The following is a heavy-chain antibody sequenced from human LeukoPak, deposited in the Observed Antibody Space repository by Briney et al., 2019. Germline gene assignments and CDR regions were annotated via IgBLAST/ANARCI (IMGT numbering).Heavy chain of an antibody. CDR1: GGSIGGSTYY. CDR3: ARQRSGWFDWFDP. Sequence: SETLSLTCTVSGGSIGGSTYYWGWIRQPPGKGLEWLGSIFYSGSTYYNPSLKSRVTISVDTSKNQFSLKLSSVTAADTAVFYCARQRSGWFDWFDPWGQGTLVTVSS. V-gene: IGHV4-39*01. J-gene: IGHJ5*02. CDR2: IFYSGST. D-gene: IGHD6-19*01.